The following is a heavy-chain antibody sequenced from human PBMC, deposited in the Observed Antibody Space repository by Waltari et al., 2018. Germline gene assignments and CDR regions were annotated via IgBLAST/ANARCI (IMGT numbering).Heavy chain of an antibody. CDR1: GGTFSSYS. CDR3: ARGTYEFAWGASWDV. Sequence: QVQLVQSGAEVRKPGSSVKVSCRASGGTFSSYSITWVRQAPGQGLEWMGGIITPSLAAPDYAQKCQGRLPITTDASTTTAYMELSSLTSEDTAVYYCARGTYEFAWGASWDVWGEGTTVTVSS. CDR2: IITPSLAAP. V-gene: IGHV1-69*05. D-gene: IGHD3-16*01. J-gene: IGHJ6*04.